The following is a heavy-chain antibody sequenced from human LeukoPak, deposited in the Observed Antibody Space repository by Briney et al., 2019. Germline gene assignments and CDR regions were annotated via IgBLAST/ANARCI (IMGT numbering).Heavy chain of an antibody. V-gene: IGHV1-2*02. D-gene: IGHD1-26*01. CDR3: AVGRRTDFDY. CDR1: GYTFTDYY. Sequence: ASVKVSCKASGYTFTDYYIHWVRQAPGQGLEWMGWINPNSGGTNYAQNFQGRVTMTRDTYITTAYMDLSRLGLDDTAVYYCAVGRRTDFDYWGQGTLVTVSS. CDR2: INPNSGGT. J-gene: IGHJ4*02.